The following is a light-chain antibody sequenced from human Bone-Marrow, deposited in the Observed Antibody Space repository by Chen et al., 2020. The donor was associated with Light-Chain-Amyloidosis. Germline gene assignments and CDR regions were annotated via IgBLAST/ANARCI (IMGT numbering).Light chain of an antibody. Sequence: SYVLTQPSSVSVALGQTATIACGGNNIGSTSVHWYQQTSGQAPLLVVYDDSDRPSGIPERLSGSNSGNPATLTISRVEAGDEADYYCQVWDRSSDRPVFGGGTKLTVL. CDR3: QVWDRSSDRPV. V-gene: IGLV3-21*02. CDR1: NIGSTS. J-gene: IGLJ3*02. CDR2: DDS.